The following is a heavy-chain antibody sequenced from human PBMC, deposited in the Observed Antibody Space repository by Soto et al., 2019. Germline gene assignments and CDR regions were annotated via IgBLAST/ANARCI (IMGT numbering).Heavy chain of an antibody. Sequence: TSETLSLTCTVSGGSISSGGYYWSWIRQHPGKGLEWIGYIYYSGSTYYNPSLKSRVTISVDTSKNQFSLNLSSVTAADTAVYLCMRAVDYWGQGTLVTVSS. CDR2: IYYSGST. CDR3: MRAVDY. J-gene: IGHJ4*02. V-gene: IGHV4-31*03. CDR1: GGSISSGGYY. D-gene: IGHD6-19*01.